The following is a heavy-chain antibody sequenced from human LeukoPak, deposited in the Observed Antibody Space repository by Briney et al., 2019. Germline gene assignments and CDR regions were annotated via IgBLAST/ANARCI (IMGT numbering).Heavy chain of an antibody. D-gene: IGHD1-26*01. CDR2: IYYSGST. V-gene: IGHV4-39*07. CDR1: GGSISSYY. Sequence: SETLSLTCTVSGGSISSYYWGWIRQPPGKGLEWIGSIYYSGSTYYNPSLKSRVTISVDTSKNQFSLKLSSVTAADTAVYYCAASWEVDYWGQGTLVTVSS. CDR3: AASWEVDY. J-gene: IGHJ4*02.